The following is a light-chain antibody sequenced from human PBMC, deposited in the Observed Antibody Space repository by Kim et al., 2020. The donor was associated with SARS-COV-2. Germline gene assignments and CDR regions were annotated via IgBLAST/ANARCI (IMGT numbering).Light chain of an antibody. CDR3: QQYNSYPLT. CDR1: QSISNW. J-gene: IGKJ4*01. Sequence: AAVGDRVTITCRASQSISNWLACYQQKPGKAPNVLIYKASSLESGVPSRFSGSGSGTEFTLTISSLQPDYFATYYCQQYNSYPLTFGGGTKVDIK. V-gene: IGKV1-5*03. CDR2: KAS.